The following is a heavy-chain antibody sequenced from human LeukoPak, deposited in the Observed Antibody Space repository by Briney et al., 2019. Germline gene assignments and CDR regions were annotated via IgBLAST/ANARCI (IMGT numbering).Heavy chain of an antibody. Sequence: SETLSLTCSISGASFTGYSWGWVRQSPGKGLEWIGEIYHRGSTAYNPSLNGRVTMSVDTSKNQFSLKLSSVTAADTAVYYCARKDGYSYGKYYYYYMDVWGKGTTVTVSS. CDR3: ARKDGYSYGKYYYYYMDV. CDR2: IYHRGST. J-gene: IGHJ6*03. CDR1: GASFTGYS. V-gene: IGHV4-34*01. D-gene: IGHD5-18*01.